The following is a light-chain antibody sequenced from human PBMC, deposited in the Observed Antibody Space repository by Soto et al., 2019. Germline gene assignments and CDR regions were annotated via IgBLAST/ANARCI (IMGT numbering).Light chain of an antibody. CDR1: ESISSW. CDR2: KAS. J-gene: IGKJ4*01. Sequence: DIQMTQSPSTLSASVGDRVSITCRARESISSWLAWYQQKPGKAPKILINKASNLESGVPSRFSGSGSGTEFTLSISSLQPDEFATYYCQQYNTYPLTFGGFTKVEIK. V-gene: IGKV1-5*03. CDR3: QQYNTYPLT.